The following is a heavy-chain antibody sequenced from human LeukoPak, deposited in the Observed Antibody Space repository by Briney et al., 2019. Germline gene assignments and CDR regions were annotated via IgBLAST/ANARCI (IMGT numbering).Heavy chain of an antibody. Sequence: SETLSLTCAVYGGSSSGYYWSWLRQPPGKGLEWIGEINHSGSTNYNPSLKSRVTISVDTSKNQFSLKLSSVTAADTAVYYCARLHPLRRGHYYYYMDVWGKGTTVTVSS. D-gene: IGHD4-17*01. CDR3: ARLHPLRRGHYYYYMDV. CDR2: INHSGST. J-gene: IGHJ6*03. V-gene: IGHV4-34*01. CDR1: GGSSSGYY.